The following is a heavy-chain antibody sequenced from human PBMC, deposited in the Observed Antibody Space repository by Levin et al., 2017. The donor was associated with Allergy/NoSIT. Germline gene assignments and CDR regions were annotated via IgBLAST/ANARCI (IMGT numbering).Heavy chain of an antibody. CDR2: INHSGTT. V-gene: IGHV4-34*01. D-gene: IGHD3-16*01. CDR3: GRGRFFAFAI. J-gene: IGHJ3*02. Sequence: SETLSLTCAVSGGSFTAFYWSWLRQSPEKGLEWIGEINHSGTTNYNPSLQSRFTISVDANKKQFSLTVTSMTAADTAVYFCGRGRFFAFAIWGQGTMV. CDR1: GGSFTAFY.